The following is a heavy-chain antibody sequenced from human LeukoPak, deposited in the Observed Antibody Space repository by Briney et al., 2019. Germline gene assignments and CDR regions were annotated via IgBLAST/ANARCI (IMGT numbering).Heavy chain of an antibody. CDR2: IYTSGST. J-gene: IGHJ4*02. CDR3: ARDGVPLRGRYFDY. D-gene: IGHD4-17*01. CDR1: GGSISSYY. V-gene: IGHV4-4*07. Sequence: SETLSLTCTVSGGSISSYYWSWIRQPAGKGLEWIGRIYTSGSTNYNPSLKSRVTMSVDTSKNQFSLKLSSVTAADTAVYYCARDGVPLRGRYFDYWGQGTLVTVSS.